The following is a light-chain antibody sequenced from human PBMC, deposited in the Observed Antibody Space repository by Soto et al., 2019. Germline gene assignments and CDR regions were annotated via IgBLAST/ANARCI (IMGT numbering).Light chain of an antibody. J-gene: IGLJ3*02. CDR3: QTWGTGLLV. Sequence: QLLLTQSPSASASLGASVKLTCTLSSGHSSYAIAWHQQQPEKGPRYLMKLNSDGSHSKGDGIPDRFSGSSSGAERYLTISSLQSEDEADYYCQTWGTGLLVFGGGTQLTVL. V-gene: IGLV4-69*01. CDR1: SGHSSYA. CDR2: LNSDGSH.